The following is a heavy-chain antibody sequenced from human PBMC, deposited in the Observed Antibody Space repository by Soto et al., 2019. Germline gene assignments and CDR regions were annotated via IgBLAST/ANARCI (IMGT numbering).Heavy chain of an antibody. D-gene: IGHD2-2*01. CDR1: GFTFSSYG. CDR2: IWYDGSNK. CDR3: ARGPYCSSTSCYPSMGLYYYYYYMDV. J-gene: IGHJ6*03. Sequence: QVQLVESGGGVVQPGRSLRLSCAASGFTFSSYGMHWVRQAPGKGLEWVAVIWYDGSNKYYADSVKGRFTISRDSSKNTLYLQMNSLRAEDTAVYYCARGPYCSSTSCYPSMGLYYYYYYMDVWGKGTTVTVSS. V-gene: IGHV3-33*01.